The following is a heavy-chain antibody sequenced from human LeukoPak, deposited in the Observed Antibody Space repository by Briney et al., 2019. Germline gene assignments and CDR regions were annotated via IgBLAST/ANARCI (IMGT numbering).Heavy chain of an antibody. V-gene: IGHV5-51*01. J-gene: IGHJ4*02. D-gene: IGHD5-24*01. CDR2: IYPSDSDT. CDR3: ARFGWLQLDYFDY. Sequence: GESLKISCKGSGYSFTSYWIGWVRQMPGKGLEWMGIIYPSDSDTRYSPSFQGQVTISADKSISTAYLQWSSLKASDTAMYYCARFGWLQLDYFDYWGQGTLVTVSS. CDR1: GYSFTSYW.